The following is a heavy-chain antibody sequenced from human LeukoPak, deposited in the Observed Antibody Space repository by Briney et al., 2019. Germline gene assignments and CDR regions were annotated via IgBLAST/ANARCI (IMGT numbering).Heavy chain of an antibody. CDR2: INHSGST. CDR1: GGSFSGYY. V-gene: IGHV4-34*01. J-gene: IGHJ4*02. D-gene: IGHD5-12*01. Sequence: PSETLSLTRAVYGGSFSGYYWSWIRQPPGKGLEWIGEINHSGSTNYNPSLKSRVTISVDTSKNQFSLKLSSVTAADTAVYYCARDSGYDFDYWGQGTLVTVSS. CDR3: ARDSGYDFDY.